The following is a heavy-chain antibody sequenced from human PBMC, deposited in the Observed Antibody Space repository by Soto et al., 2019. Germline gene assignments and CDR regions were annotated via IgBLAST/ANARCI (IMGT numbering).Heavy chain of an antibody. D-gene: IGHD4-17*01. CDR3: ARGATVTTGYFDY. CDR2: INHSGST. V-gene: IGHV4-34*01. J-gene: IGHJ4*02. Sequence: QVQLQQWGAGLLKPSETLSLTCAVYGGSFSGYYWSWIRQPPGKGLEWIGEINHSGSTNYNPSLKSRVTIAVDTSNNQCSLKLSSVTAEDTAVYYCARGATVTTGYFDYWGQGTLVTVSS. CDR1: GGSFSGYY.